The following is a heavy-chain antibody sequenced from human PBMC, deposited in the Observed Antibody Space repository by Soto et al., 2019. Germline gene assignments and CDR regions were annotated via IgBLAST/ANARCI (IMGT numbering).Heavy chain of an antibody. D-gene: IGHD3-9*01. CDR2: SFPGDSDT. CDR1: GYSFKNYC. CDR3: ATQIGLHGVSRYFEY. Sequence: ESLKSSRKCSGYSFKNYCIAGVRQMVGKGLEWIVISFPGDSDTVYSPSFQGQVTISVEKSIGTAYLKGGGLKVSDTAMYYCATQIGLHGVSRYFEYWGQGTLVTV. J-gene: IGHJ4*02. V-gene: IGHV5-51*01.